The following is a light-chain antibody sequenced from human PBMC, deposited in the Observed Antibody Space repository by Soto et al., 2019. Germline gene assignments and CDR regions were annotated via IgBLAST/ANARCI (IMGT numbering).Light chain of an antibody. CDR3: QQSFSTPAYT. V-gene: IGKV1-39*01. CDR1: QSISTY. Sequence: DIQMTQSPSSLSASVGDRVIITCRTSQSISTYLNWYQQKPGKAPKLLIYAASSLQSGVSSRFSGSGSGTDFTLTISSLQSVEFATYYCQQSFSTPAYTFGQGTKLEIK. J-gene: IGKJ2*01. CDR2: AAS.